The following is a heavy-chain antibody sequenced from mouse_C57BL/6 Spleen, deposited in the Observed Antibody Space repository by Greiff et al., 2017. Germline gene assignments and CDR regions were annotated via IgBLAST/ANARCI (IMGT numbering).Heavy chain of an antibody. D-gene: IGHD1-1*01. Sequence: VKLQESGPGLVQPSQSLSITCTVSGFSLTSYGVHWVRQSPGKGLEWLGVIWRGGSTDYNAAFMSRLSIPKDNSKCQVFFKMNSLQADDTAIYYCAKRRDSYGSSCAMDYWGQGTSVTVSS. J-gene: IGHJ4*01. CDR3: AKRRDSYGSSCAMDY. CDR1: GFSLTSYG. V-gene: IGHV2-5*01. CDR2: IWRGGST.